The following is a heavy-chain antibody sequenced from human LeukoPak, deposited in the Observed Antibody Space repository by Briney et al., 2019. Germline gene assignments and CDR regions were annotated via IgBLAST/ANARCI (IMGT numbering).Heavy chain of an antibody. V-gene: IGHV4-59*01. Sequence: SETLSLTCTVSGGSISSYYWSWIRQPPEKGLEWIGYIYYSGSTNYNPSLKSRVTISVDTSKNQFSLKLSSVTAADTAVYYCARVVTHSGDDAFDIWGQGTMVTVSS. CDR2: IYYSGST. D-gene: IGHD2-21*02. CDR3: ARVVTHSGDDAFDI. J-gene: IGHJ3*02. CDR1: GGSISSYY.